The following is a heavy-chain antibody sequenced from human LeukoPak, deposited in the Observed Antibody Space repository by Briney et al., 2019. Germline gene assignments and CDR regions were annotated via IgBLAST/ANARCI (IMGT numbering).Heavy chain of an antibody. V-gene: IGHV4-34*01. CDR2: INHSGST. CDR1: GGSFSGYY. CDR3: ARDGNGYPIY. D-gene: IGHD5-24*01. Sequence: PSETLSLTCAVYGGSFSGYYWSWIRQPPGKGLEWIGEINHSGSTNYNPSLKSRVTISVDTSKNQFSLKLSSVTAADTAVYYCARDGNGYPIYWGQGTLVTVSS. J-gene: IGHJ4*02.